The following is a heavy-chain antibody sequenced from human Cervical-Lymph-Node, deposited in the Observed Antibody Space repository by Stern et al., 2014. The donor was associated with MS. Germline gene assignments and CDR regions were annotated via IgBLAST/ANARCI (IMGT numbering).Heavy chain of an antibody. CDR2: INSGGTTT. Sequence: EVQLEESGGGLVQPGGSLRLSCAASGFTFSDYNLNWVRQAPGKGLEWISYINSGGTTTYYADSVKGRFTISRDNAKNSLYLQMNSLRAEDTAVYYCARNSYGLRDAFDIWGQGTMVTVSS. D-gene: IGHD5-18*01. CDR1: GFTFSDYN. CDR3: ARNSYGLRDAFDI. J-gene: IGHJ3*02. V-gene: IGHV3-48*01.